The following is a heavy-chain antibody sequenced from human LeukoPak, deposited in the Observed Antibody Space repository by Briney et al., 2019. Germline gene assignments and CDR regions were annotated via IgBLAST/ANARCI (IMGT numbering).Heavy chain of an antibody. CDR2: ISGSGGST. CDR1: GFTFSSYA. D-gene: IGHD5-18*01. J-gene: IGHJ4*02. CDR3: APRYSYGTGYFDY. V-gene: IGHV3-23*01. Sequence: PGGSLRLSCAASGFTFSSYAMSWVRQAPGKGLEWVSAISGSGGSTYYADSVKGRFTISRDNSKNTLYLQMNSLRAEDTAVYYCAPRYSYGTGYFDYWGQGTLVTVSS.